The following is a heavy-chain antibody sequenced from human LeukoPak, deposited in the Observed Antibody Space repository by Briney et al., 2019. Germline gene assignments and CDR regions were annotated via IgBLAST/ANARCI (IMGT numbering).Heavy chain of an antibody. CDR1: GGSISSGDYY. CDR2: IYYSGST. V-gene: IGHV4-30-4*01. D-gene: IGHD2-2*01. Sequence: SQTPSLTCTVSGGSISSGDYYWSWIRQPPGKGLEWIGYIYYSGSTYYNPSLKSRVAISVDTSKNQFSLKLSSVTAADTAVYYCARSRRGDYYGMDVWGQGTTVTVSS. CDR3: ARSRRGDYYGMDV. J-gene: IGHJ6*02.